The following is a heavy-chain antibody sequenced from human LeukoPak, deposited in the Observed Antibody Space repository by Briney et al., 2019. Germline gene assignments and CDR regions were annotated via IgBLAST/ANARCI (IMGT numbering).Heavy chain of an antibody. Sequence: SETLSPTCTVSGGSIRNFYWSWIRQPPGKGLEWIGYIYYSGTTKYNPSLKSRVTISVDTSKNQFSLKLSSVTAADTAVYYCARRSRITGTPSGYWGQGTLVTVSS. V-gene: IGHV4-59*12. CDR1: GGSIRNFY. D-gene: IGHD1-7*01. CDR2: IYYSGTT. J-gene: IGHJ4*02. CDR3: ARRSRITGTPSGY.